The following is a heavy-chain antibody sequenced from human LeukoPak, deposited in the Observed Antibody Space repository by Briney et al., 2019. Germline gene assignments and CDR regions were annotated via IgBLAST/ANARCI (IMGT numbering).Heavy chain of an antibody. V-gene: IGHV5-51*01. CDR3: ARLASCSSTSCPKFYYYYGMDV. D-gene: IGHD2-2*01. CDR2: IYPGDSDT. Sequence: GESLKISCKGSGYSFTSYWIGWVRQMPGKGLEWMGIIYPGDSDTRYSPSFQGQVTISADKSISTAYLQWSSLKASGTAMYYCARLASCSSTSCPKFYYYYGMDVWGQGTTVTVPS. J-gene: IGHJ6*02. CDR1: GYSFTSYW.